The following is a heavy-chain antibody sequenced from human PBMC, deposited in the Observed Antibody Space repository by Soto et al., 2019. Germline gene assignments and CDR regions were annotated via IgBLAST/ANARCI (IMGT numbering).Heavy chain of an antibody. Sequence: VQLVESGGGVVQPGRSLRLSCAASGFTFSDYAMHWVRQAPGKGLEWVAVVSHDGRNTHYADSVKGRFTISRDSSKNTVSLEMTSLSAEYTAVYYCAKGGRQWLVTSDFNYWGQGALVTVSS. J-gene: IGHJ4*02. CDR1: GFTFSDYA. D-gene: IGHD6-19*01. V-gene: IGHV3-30*18. CDR3: AKGGRQWLVTSDFNY. CDR2: VSHDGRNT.